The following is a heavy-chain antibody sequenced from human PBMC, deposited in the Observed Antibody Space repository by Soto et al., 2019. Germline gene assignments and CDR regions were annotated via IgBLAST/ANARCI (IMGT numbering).Heavy chain of an antibody. CDR1: GYTFTIYY. CDR2: INPSGGST. J-gene: IGHJ4*02. CDR3: AREHYNPYGSGFHGRMSFDY. D-gene: IGHD6-19*01. V-gene: IGHV1-46*01. Sequence: ASVKVSCKASGYTFTIYYMHWVRQAPGQGLEWMGIINPSGGSTSYAQKFQGRVTMTRDTSTSTVYMELSSLRSEDTAVYYCAREHYNPYGSGFHGRMSFDYWGQGTLVTVSS.